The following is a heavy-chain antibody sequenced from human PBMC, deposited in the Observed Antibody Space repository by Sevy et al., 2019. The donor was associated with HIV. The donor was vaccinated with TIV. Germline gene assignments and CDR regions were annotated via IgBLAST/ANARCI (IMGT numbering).Heavy chain of an antibody. J-gene: IGHJ5*02. V-gene: IGHV4-59*01. D-gene: IGHD5-12*01. CDR1: GGSISVYY. Sequence: SETLSLTCTVSGGSISVYYWSWIRQPPGKELEYIGYVYHTGSTNYNPSLKSRVTISVDTSNNQFSLKLISVTAADTAVYYCARAPPVRSGDDSLNWFDPWGQGTLVTVSS. CDR2: VYHTGST. CDR3: ARAPPVRSGDDSLNWFDP.